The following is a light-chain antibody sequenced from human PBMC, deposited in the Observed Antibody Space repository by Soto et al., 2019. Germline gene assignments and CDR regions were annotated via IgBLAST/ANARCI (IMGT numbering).Light chain of an antibody. CDR2: GAS. CDR1: QSISSK. CDR3: QQANDWPPT. J-gene: IGKJ1*01. V-gene: IGKV3-15*01. Sequence: EIVMTQSPATLSVSPGERATLSCRASQSISSKLAWYQQKPGQAPRLLIYGASTRATGIPVRFSGSGSGTEFTLTITSLQSEDFAVYYCQQANDWPPTFGQGTRV.